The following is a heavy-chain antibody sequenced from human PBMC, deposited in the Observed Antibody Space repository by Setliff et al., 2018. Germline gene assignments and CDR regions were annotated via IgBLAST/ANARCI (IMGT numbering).Heavy chain of an antibody. D-gene: IGHD3-10*01. CDR3: AIGPYGSGRHGWFDH. CDR2: INPSGGST. Sequence: ASVKVSCKASGYTFTRYFIHWVRQAPGPGLEWMGIINPSGGSTSYAQKFQGRVTMTRDTSTRTVYMELSSLRSEDTAMYYCAIGPYGSGRHGWFDHWGQGTLVTVSS. J-gene: IGHJ5*02. CDR1: GYTFTRYF. V-gene: IGHV1-46*01.